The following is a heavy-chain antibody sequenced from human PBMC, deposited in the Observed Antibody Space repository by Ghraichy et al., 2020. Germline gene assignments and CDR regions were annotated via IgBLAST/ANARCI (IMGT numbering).Heavy chain of an antibody. CDR2: INHSGST. Sequence: SETLSLTCAVYGGSFSGYYWSWIRQPPGKGLEWIGEINHSGSTNYNPSLKSRVTISVDTSKNQFSLKLSSVTAADTAVYYCARSGLKLRYFDWSRGGFDYWGQGTLVTVSS. CDR1: GGSFSGYY. V-gene: IGHV4-34*01. CDR3: ARSGLKLRYFDWSRGGFDY. J-gene: IGHJ4*02. D-gene: IGHD3-9*01.